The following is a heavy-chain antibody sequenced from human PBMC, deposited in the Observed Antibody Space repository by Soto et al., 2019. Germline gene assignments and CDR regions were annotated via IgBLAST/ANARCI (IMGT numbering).Heavy chain of an antibody. D-gene: IGHD6-13*01. CDR2: IYFSGST. Sequence: SETLSLTCTVSGGSISSYYWSWIRQPPGKGLEWIGYIYFSGSTNYNPSLKSRVTISVDTSKNQFSLKLSSVTAADTAVYYCARGRVSNFDYWGQGTLVTVSS. V-gene: IGHV4-59*01. J-gene: IGHJ4*02. CDR3: ARGRVSNFDY. CDR1: GGSISSYY.